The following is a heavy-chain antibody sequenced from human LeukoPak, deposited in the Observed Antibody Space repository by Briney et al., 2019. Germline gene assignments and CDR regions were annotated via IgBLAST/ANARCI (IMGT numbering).Heavy chain of an antibody. CDR3: ARLKYRFDY. J-gene: IGHJ4*02. CDR1: GGSFSGYY. D-gene: IGHD2-2*02. Sequence: SETLSLTRAVYGGSFSGYYWSWIRQPPGKGLEWIGEINHSGSTNYNPSLKSRVTISVDTSKNQFSLKLSSVTAADTAVYYCARLKYRFDYWGQGTLVTVSS. CDR2: INHSGST. V-gene: IGHV4-34*01.